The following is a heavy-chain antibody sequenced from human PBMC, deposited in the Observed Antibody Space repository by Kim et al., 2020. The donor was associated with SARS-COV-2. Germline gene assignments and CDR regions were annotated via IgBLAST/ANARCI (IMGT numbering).Heavy chain of an antibody. CDR3: ARSSSTHSPRDY. V-gene: IGHV1-46*01. Sequence: ALVKVSCKASGYTFTSYYMHWVRQAPGQGLEWMGIINPSGDTTNFAQKFQGRVTMTRDTSTSTVYMELSSLKSEDTAVYYCARSSSTHSPRDYWGQGTLVTVSS. CDR1: GYTFTSYY. CDR2: INPSGDTT. D-gene: IGHD6-13*01. J-gene: IGHJ4*02.